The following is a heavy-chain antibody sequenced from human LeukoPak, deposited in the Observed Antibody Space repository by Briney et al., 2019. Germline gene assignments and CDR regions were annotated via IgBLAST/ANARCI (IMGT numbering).Heavy chain of an antibody. J-gene: IGHJ6*03. D-gene: IGHD2-2*02. CDR1: GFTFSSYW. Sequence: GGSLRLSCAASGFTFSSYWMSWVRQAPGKGLEWVANIKQDGSEKYYVGSVKGRFTISRDNAKNSLYLQMNSLRAEDTAVYYCARASGLVPAVIGYYYYYMDVWGKGTTVTVSS. CDR2: IKQDGSEK. CDR3: ARASGLVPAVIGYYYYYMDV. V-gene: IGHV3-7*01.